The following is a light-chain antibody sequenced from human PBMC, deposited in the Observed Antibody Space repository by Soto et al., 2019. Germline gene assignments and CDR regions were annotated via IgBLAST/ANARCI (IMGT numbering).Light chain of an antibody. Sequence: EIVLTQSPGTLPLSPGERATLSCRASQSVSSSYLAWYQQKPDQAPRLLIYGAASRATGIPDRFSGSGSGTDFTLTISRLEPEDFAVYYCQQYCSHLFTFGPGTKVDIK. V-gene: IGKV3-20*01. CDR2: GAA. CDR1: QSVSSSY. CDR3: QQYCSHLFT. J-gene: IGKJ3*01.